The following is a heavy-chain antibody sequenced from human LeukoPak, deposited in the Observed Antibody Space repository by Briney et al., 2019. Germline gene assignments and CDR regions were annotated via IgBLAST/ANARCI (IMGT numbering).Heavy chain of an antibody. J-gene: IGHJ4*02. Sequence: ASVKVSCKASGYTFTAYYMHWVRQAPGQGLEWVGWINPNTGGTNYAQNFQGRVTMTRATSINTAYMELSSLTSDDTAVYFCARDDSFQFDSWGQGTLVTVSS. CDR2: INPNTGGT. D-gene: IGHD5-18*01. V-gene: IGHV1-2*02. CDR1: GYTFTAYY. CDR3: ARDDSFQFDS.